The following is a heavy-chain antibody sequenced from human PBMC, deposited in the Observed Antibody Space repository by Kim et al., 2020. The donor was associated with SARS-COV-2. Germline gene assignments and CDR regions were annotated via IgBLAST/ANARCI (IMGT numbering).Heavy chain of an antibody. CDR3: VKERTSGWYDFDY. D-gene: IGHD6-19*01. CDR2: ISTNGGST. V-gene: IGHV3-64D*06. CDR1: GFTFSSYA. J-gene: IGHJ4*02. Sequence: GGSLRLSCSASGFTFSSYAMHWVRQAPGKGLEYVSGISTNGGSTYYADSVQDRFIISRDNSRNMLNLQMSSLRSEDTAVYYCVKERTSGWYDFDYWGQGTLVPVSS.